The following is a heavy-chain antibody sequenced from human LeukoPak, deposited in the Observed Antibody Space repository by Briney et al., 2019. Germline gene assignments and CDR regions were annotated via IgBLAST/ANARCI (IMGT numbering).Heavy chain of an antibody. V-gene: IGHV3-74*01. CDR3: ARLSYDSSGYFDY. CDR1: GFTFNSYW. D-gene: IGHD3-22*01. CDR2: ITSGGTNT. Sequence: GGSLRLSCAASGFTFNSYWMHWVRLVPGKGPVWVSHITSGGTNTNYAESVKRRFTISRDNAKNTLYLQMNSLGAEDTAMYYCARLSYDSSGYFDYWGQGTLVTVSS. J-gene: IGHJ4*02.